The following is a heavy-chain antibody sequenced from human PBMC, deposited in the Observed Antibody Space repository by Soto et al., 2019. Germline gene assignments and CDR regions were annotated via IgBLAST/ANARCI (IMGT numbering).Heavy chain of an antibody. J-gene: IGHJ4*02. Sequence: QVQLVQSGAEVKKPGASVKVSCKASGYTFTSYGISWVRQAPGQGLEWMGWISGYNGNTNYAQRLQGRATMTTDTATTTAYMELRRLRSDDTAVYYCARRAPKIDCFDYWGQGTLVTVSS. V-gene: IGHV1-18*01. CDR3: ARRAPKIDCFDY. CDR2: ISGYNGNT. CDR1: GYTFTSYG.